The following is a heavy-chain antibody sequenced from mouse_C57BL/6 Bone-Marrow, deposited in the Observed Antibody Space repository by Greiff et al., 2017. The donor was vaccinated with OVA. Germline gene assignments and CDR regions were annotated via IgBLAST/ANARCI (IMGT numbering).Heavy chain of an antibody. J-gene: IGHJ1*03. CDR2: ISNLAYSI. D-gene: IGHD1-1*01. CDR1: GFTFSDYG. Sequence: EVHLVESGGGLVQPGGSLKLSCAASGFTFSDYGMAWVRQAPRKGPEWVAFISNLAYSIYYADTVTGRFTLSRENAKNTLYLEMSSLRSEDTAMDYCARSFIPYWYFDVWGTGTTATVSS. V-gene: IGHV5-15*01. CDR3: ARSFIPYWYFDV.